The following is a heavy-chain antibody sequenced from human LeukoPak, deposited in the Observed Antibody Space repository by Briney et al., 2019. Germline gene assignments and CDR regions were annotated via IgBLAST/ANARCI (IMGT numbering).Heavy chain of an antibody. CDR3: TRDTTARYLDY. CDR1: GFSFRSHG. J-gene: IGHJ4*02. CDR2: IWYDGSNQ. Sequence: GGSLRLSCAASGFSFRSHGMHWVRQAPGKGLEWVAVIWYDGSNQYYADSVKGRFTISRDNSKNMVFLQMNSLRDDDTAMYYCTRDTTARYLDYWGQGALVIVSS. D-gene: IGHD1-1*01. V-gene: IGHV3-33*01.